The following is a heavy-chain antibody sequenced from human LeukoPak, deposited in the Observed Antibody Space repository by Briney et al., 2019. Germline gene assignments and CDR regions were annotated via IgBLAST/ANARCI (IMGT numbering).Heavy chain of an antibody. CDR1: GGSISSYY. CDR2: IYYSGST. Sequence: PSETLSLTCTVSGGSISSYYWGWIRQPPGKGLEWIGSIYYSGSTYYNPSLKSRVTISVDTSKNQFSLKLSSVTAADTAVYYCARWGWQQLPFDYWGQGTLVTVSS. D-gene: IGHD6-13*01. J-gene: IGHJ4*02. V-gene: IGHV4-39*01. CDR3: ARWGWQQLPFDY.